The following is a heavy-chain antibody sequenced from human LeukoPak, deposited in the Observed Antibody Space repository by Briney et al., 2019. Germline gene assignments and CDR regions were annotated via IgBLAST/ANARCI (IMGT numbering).Heavy chain of an antibody. J-gene: IGHJ4*02. D-gene: IGHD2-2*01. Sequence: SVKVSCKASGGTFISYAISWVRQAPGQGLEWMGGIIPIFGTANYAQKFQGRVTITADESTSTAYMELSSLRSEDTAVYYCARGGYQLLEFDYWGQGTLVTVSS. CDR1: GGTFISYA. CDR3: ARGGYQLLEFDY. CDR2: IIPIFGTA. V-gene: IGHV1-69*13.